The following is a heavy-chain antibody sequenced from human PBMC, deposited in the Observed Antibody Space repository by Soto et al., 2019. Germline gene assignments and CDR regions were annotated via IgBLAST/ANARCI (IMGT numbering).Heavy chain of an antibody. CDR3: SGCSGGACHQTYGMDV. D-gene: IGHD2-15*01. CDR1: GFTFSSCT. Sequence: EVHLVESGGGLVKPGGSLRLSCAVSGFTFSSCTMNWVRQAPGKGLEWVSSISPSTSHIYYAASVKGRFTISRDNAKNSVLLQMHSLRAEDTVVSYCSGCSGGACHQTYGMDVWGQGTTVIGSS. V-gene: IGHV3-21*01. CDR2: ISPSTSHI. J-gene: IGHJ6*02.